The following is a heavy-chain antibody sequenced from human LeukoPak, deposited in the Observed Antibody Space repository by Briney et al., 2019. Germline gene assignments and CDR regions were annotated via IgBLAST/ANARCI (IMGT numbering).Heavy chain of an antibody. D-gene: IGHD3-3*01. CDR3: ARGVKDDFWSGYFRFDS. Sequence: SETLSLTCTVSNGSFSSYYWTWIRQPPGKGLEWIGYMHHSGTTNQTPSLKTRVSISLNTSKNQFSLKLRSVTAADTAVYYCARGVKDDFWSGYFRFDSWGQGSLVTVSP. V-gene: IGHV4-59*01. J-gene: IGHJ4*02. CDR2: MHHSGTT. CDR1: NGSFSSYY.